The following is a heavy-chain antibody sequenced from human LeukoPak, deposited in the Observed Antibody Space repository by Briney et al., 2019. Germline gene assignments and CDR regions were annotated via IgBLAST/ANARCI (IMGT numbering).Heavy chain of an antibody. CDR1: GFTFSSYW. V-gene: IGHV3-74*03. D-gene: IGHD4/OR15-4a*01. J-gene: IGHJ1*01. CDR2: TNTDGSST. Sequence: PGGSLRLSCAASGFTFSSYWMHWVRHAPGKGLVWVSGTNTDGSSTMYADSVQGRFTIARDNAKNTLYLQMNSLRAEDTAVYYCYGANAEHWGQGTLVTVSS. CDR3: YGANAEH.